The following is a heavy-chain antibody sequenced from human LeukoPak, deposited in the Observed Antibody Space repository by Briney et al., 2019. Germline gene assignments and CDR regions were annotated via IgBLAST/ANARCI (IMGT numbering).Heavy chain of an antibody. Sequence: PSETLSLTCTVSGYSISSGYYWGRIRQPPGKGLEWIGSIFHSGSTYYNPFLKSRVTISVGTSKNHFSLKLSSVTAADTALYYCARANYYDTIGYSRGAFDIWGQGTMVTVSS. D-gene: IGHD3-22*01. V-gene: IGHV4-38-2*02. CDR1: GYSISSGYY. CDR2: IFHSGST. CDR3: ARANYYDTIGYSRGAFDI. J-gene: IGHJ3*02.